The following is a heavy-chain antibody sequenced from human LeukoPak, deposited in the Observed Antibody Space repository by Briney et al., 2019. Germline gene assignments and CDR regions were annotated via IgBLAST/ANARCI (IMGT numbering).Heavy chain of an antibody. J-gene: IGHJ4*02. D-gene: IGHD2-2*01. V-gene: IGHV3-23*01. CDR1: GFALSSYA. CDR2: ISGSGGST. CDR3: AKVFESTSLPNDY. Sequence: GGSLRLSCAASGFALSSYAMSWVRQAPGKGLEWVSAISGSGGSTYYADSVKGRFTISRDNSKNTLYLQMNSLRAEDTAVYYCAKVFESTSLPNDYWGQGTLVTVSS.